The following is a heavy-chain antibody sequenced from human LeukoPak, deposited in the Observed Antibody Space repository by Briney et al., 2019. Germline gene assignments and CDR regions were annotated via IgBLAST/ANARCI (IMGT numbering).Heavy chain of an antibody. CDR2: IYYSGST. CDR3: ARARYSSSWACDY. Sequence: PSETLSLTCTVSGGSISSYYWSWIRQPPGKGLEWIGYIYYSGSTNYNPSLKSRVTISVDTSKNQFSLKLSSVTAADTAVYYCARARYSSSWACDYWGQGTLVTVSS. V-gene: IGHV4-59*01. J-gene: IGHJ4*02. CDR1: GGSISSYY. D-gene: IGHD6-13*01.